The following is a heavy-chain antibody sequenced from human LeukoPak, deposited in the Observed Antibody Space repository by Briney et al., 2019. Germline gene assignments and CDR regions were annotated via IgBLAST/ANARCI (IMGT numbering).Heavy chain of an antibody. CDR1: GGTFSSYA. V-gene: IGHV1-69*04. Sequence: SVKVSCKASGGTFSSYAISWARQAPGQGLEWMGRIIPIFGIANYAQKFQGRVTITAGKSTSTAYMELSSLRSEDTAVYYCARGGYCSGGSCYHHSTYYWGQGTLVTVSS. CDR2: IIPIFGIA. D-gene: IGHD2-15*01. J-gene: IGHJ4*02. CDR3: ARGGYCSGGSCYHHSTYY.